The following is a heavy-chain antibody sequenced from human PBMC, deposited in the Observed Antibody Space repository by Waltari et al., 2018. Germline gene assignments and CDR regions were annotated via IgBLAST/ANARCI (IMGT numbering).Heavy chain of an antibody. J-gene: IGHJ3*01. D-gene: IGHD5-12*01. CDR2: MSYTGAT. V-gene: IGHV4-39*01. CDR1: GVSITSNRHY. Sequence: QLQLQESGPGLVKPSETLSLTCSVSGVSITSNRHYWGWIRQTPGQGLEWIGTMSYTGATYSSPSRDSRVTGSRDTSKNQLALKLVSVTAADTAVYYCATYIGASVGTAAFDVWGQGTMVTVSS. CDR3: ATYIGASVGTAAFDV.